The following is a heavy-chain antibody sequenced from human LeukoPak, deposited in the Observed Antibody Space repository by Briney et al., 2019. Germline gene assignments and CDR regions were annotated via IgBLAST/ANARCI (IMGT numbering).Heavy chain of an antibody. Sequence: GGSLRLSCAASGFTFSSYAMHWVRQAPGKGLEWVAVISYDGSNKYYADSVKGRFTISRDNSKNTLYLQMNSLRAEDTAVYYCANTAAGTIGYWGQGTLDTVSS. CDR3: ANTAAGTIGY. J-gene: IGHJ4*02. V-gene: IGHV3-30*04. D-gene: IGHD6-13*01. CDR1: GFTFSSYA. CDR2: ISYDGSNK.